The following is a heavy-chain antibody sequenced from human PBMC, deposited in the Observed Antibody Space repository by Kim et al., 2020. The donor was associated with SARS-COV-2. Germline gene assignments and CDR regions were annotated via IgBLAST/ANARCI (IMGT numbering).Heavy chain of an antibody. CDR3: ALVVTAIPFDY. V-gene: IGHV5-51*01. D-gene: IGHD2-21*02. Sequence: TRYSPSFQGQVTISADKSISTAYLQWSSLKASDTAMYYCALVVTAIPFDYWGQGTLVTVSS. J-gene: IGHJ4*02. CDR2: T.